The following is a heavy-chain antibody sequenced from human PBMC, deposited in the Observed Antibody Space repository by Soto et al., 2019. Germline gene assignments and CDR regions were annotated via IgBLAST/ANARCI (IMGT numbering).Heavy chain of an antibody. J-gene: IGHJ6*02. Sequence: SVKVSCKALGGNFRTSAISWVRQAPGQGLEWMGRIIPILGIANYAQKFQGRVTITADKSTSTAYMELSSLRSEDTAVYYCAKDARDYYGSGSYRYGMDVWGQGTTVTVSS. CDR2: IIPILGIA. V-gene: IGHV1-69*04. D-gene: IGHD3-10*01. CDR1: GGNFRTSA. CDR3: AKDARDYYGSGSYRYGMDV.